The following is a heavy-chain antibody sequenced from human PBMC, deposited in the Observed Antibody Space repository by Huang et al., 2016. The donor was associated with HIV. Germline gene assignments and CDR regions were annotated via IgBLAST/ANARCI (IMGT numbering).Heavy chain of an antibody. Sequence: QVQLMQSGAEVKKPGSSVKVSCKASGGNFRSHAFSWVRQAPGQGLEWMGGIIPIFGTTNDEQKFQGRVTITADESTSTAYMELSSLRSEDTAIYFCARVLSDYYDSSGYSFDSWGQGTLVTVSS. CDR1: GGNFRSHA. V-gene: IGHV1-69*13. D-gene: IGHD3-22*01. J-gene: IGHJ4*02. CDR2: IIPIFGTT. CDR3: ARVLSDYYDSSGYSFDS.